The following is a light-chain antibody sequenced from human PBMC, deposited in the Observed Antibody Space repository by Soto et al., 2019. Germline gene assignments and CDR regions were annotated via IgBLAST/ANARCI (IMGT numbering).Light chain of an antibody. V-gene: IGKV1-39*01. CDR2: AAS. CDR3: QQSYSTQYT. J-gene: IGKJ2*01. Sequence: DVPMTQSPSSLSASVGGRVTITCRSSQYISTYLNWYQQKPGKAPRLLIYAASRLESGVPSRFSGTGSGTDFTLTISSVQPEDFAFYYCQQSYSTQYTFGQGTNLEIK. CDR1: QYISTY.